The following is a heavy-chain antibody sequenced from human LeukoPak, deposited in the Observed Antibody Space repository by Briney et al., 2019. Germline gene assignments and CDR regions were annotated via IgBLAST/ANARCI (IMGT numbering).Heavy chain of an antibody. Sequence: PGGSLRLSCTASGLTFSSFAMSWVRQAPGKGLEWVSAMSGSGRSTYYADTERGRFTVSRDNSKNTLYLQMNSLRAEDTALYYCAKMKGATYHYYYAMDVWGKGTTVAVSS. V-gene: IGHV3-23*01. CDR1: GLTFSSFA. CDR2: MSGSGRST. D-gene: IGHD5-24*01. J-gene: IGHJ6*04. CDR3: AKMKGATYHYYYAMDV.